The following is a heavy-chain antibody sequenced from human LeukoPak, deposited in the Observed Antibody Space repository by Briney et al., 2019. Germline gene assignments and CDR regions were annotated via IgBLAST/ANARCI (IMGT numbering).Heavy chain of an antibody. D-gene: IGHD5-12*01. Sequence: GGSLRLSCAASGFTFSSYSMNWVRQAPGKGLEWVSSISSTSSYIYYADSVKGRFTISRDNAKNSLYLQMNSLRAEDTAVYYCARDCYQHHMVATGDYWGQGTLVTVSS. CDR3: ARDCYQHHMVATGDY. V-gene: IGHV3-21*01. CDR1: GFTFSSYS. J-gene: IGHJ4*02. CDR2: ISSTSSYI.